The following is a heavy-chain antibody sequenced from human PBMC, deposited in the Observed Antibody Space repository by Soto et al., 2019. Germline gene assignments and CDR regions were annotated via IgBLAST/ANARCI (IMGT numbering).Heavy chain of an antibody. J-gene: IGHJ2*01. CDR3: VRCYCSVGSCYACWHFDL. D-gene: IGHD2-15*01. Sequence: QVQLVQSGGEVKKPGASVKVSCQASGYTFSDYAISWVRQAPEQGLEWWGWITASTRNTDQAQNFQGRVIMTLDTSTNTAYLELRSLRSDDTAVYYCVRCYCSVGSCYACWHFDLWGRGTLVTVSS. V-gene: IGHV1-18*01. CDR2: ITASTRNT. CDR1: GYTFSDYA.